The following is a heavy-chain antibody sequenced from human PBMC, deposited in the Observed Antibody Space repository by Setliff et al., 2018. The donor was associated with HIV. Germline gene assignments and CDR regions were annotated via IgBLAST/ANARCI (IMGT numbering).Heavy chain of an antibody. CDR2: IYYSGNT. V-gene: IGHV4-59*01. CDR1: GGSISSYY. CDR3: ARENRGAAAGYNWFDP. J-gene: IGHJ5*02. Sequence: SETLSLTCTVSGGSISSYYWSWIRQPPGKGLEWIGYIYYSGNTNYNPSLKSRVTMSVDTSKNHFSLKLSAVTAADTAVYYCARENRGAAAGYNWFDPWGQGTLVTVSS. D-gene: IGHD6-13*01.